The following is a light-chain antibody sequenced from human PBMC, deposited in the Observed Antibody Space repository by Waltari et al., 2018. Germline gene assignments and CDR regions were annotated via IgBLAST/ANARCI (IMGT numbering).Light chain of an antibody. CDR2: DAS. V-gene: IGKV3-20*01. CDR1: QTVSRT. Sequence: EIVLTQSPGTLSLSPGERATLSCRASQTVSRTLAWYQQKPGQAPRLLIYDASIRATGIQDRFSGSGSGTDFSLTISRLERADFAVYYCQKYGTRPATFGQGTKVEIK. J-gene: IGKJ1*01. CDR3: QKYGTRPAT.